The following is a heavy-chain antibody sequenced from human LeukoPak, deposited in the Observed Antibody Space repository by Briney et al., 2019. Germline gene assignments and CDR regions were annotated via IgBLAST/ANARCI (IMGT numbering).Heavy chain of an antibody. Sequence: GRSLRLSCAASGFTFSSYATHWVRQAPGKGLEWVAVISYDGSNKYYADSVKGRFTISRDNSKNTLYLQMNSLRAEDTAVYYCARDGCSSTSCYVPPPYWGQGTLVTVSS. CDR3: ARDGCSSTSCYVPPPY. V-gene: IGHV3-30*04. J-gene: IGHJ4*02. CDR1: GFTFSSYA. D-gene: IGHD2-2*01. CDR2: ISYDGSNK.